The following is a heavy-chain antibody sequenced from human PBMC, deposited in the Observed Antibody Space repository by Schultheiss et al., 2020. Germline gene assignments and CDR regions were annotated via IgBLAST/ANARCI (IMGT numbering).Heavy chain of an antibody. Sequence: GGSLRLSCAASGFTFSSYAMSWVRQAPGKGLEWVSAISGSGGSTYYADSVKGRFTISRDNSKNTLYLQMNSLRAEDTAVYYCAKDVGDIVATISDYWGQGTLVTVSS. V-gene: IGHV3-23*01. D-gene: IGHD5-12*01. CDR2: ISGSGGST. CDR3: AKDVGDIVATISDY. CDR1: GFTFSSYA. J-gene: IGHJ4*02.